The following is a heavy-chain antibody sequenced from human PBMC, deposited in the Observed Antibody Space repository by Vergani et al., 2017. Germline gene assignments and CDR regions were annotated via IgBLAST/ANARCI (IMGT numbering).Heavy chain of an antibody. V-gene: IGHV3-21*01. J-gene: IGHJ4*02. CDR2: ISSSSSYI. CDR3: ARDRGGYCSGGSCYSLDY. Sequence: EVDLVESGGGLAQPGGSLRLSCEASGITFWKFGMHWVRQGPGKGLEWVSSISSSSSYIYYADSVKGRFTISRDNAKNSLYLQMNSLRAEDTAVYYCARDRGGYCSGGSCYSLDYWGQGTLVTVSS. CDR1: GITFWKFG. D-gene: IGHD2-15*01.